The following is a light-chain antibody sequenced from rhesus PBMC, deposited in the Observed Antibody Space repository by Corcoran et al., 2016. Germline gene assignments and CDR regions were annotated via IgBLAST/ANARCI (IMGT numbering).Light chain of an antibody. CDR3: MQALEFPFT. CDR2: EVS. V-gene: IGKV2-104*02. J-gene: IGKJ3*01. Sequence: DIVMTQTPLSLPVTPGEPASISCRSSQSPLDSEDGNTYLDWYLQKPVQFPQLLIYEVSNRASGVPDRLSGSGADTDFTLKISRVEAEDVGCYYCMQALEFPFTFGHGTKLDIK. CDR1: QSPLDSEDGNTY.